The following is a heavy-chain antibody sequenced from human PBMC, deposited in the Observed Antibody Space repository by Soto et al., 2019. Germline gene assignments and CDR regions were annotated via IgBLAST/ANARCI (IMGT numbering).Heavy chain of an antibody. CDR2: IWNDGSNE. V-gene: IGHV3-33*01. J-gene: IGHJ4*02. CDR1: GFNFSSYG. Sequence: QMQLVESGGGVVQPGGSLRLSCEASGFNFSSYGIHWVRQAPGKGLEWVAIIWNDGSNEYYADSVKGRFTISRDNSKNTVYLQVSKLRAEDTAVYFCVRDQTDSGGYSDSWGQGTLVTVSS. CDR3: VRDQTDSGGYSDS. D-gene: IGHD3-22*01.